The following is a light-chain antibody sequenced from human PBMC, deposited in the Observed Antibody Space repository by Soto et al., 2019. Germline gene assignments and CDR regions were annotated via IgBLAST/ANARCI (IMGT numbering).Light chain of an antibody. CDR3: QQRNIWPPVT. CDR1: PSVTNF. CDR2: EAL. J-gene: IGKJ5*01. Sequence: ESVWTQSPSTPSLSQGERATLSCRASPSVTNFLAWYQQKPGQAPRLLIYEALNRATGIPAGFSGSGSGTDFTLTISSLEPEDFAVYYCQQRNIWPPVTFGQGTRLEI. V-gene: IGKV3-11*01.